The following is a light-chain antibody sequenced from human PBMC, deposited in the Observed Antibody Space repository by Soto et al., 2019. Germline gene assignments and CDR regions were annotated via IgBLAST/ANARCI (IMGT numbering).Light chain of an antibody. CDR1: QSVSSSY. CDR3: QQYGSSPFT. Sequence: EIVLTQSPGTLSLSPGERATLSCRASQSVSSSYLAWYQQKPGQAPRLLIYGASSRATGIPDRLSGSGPGTHFTLTISRLEPEDFAVYYCQQYGSSPFTFGPGTKVEIK. V-gene: IGKV3-20*01. CDR2: GAS. J-gene: IGKJ3*01.